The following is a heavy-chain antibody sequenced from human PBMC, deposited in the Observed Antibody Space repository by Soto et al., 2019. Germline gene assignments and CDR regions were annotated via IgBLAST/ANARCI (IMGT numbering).Heavy chain of an antibody. J-gene: IGHJ4*02. CDR2: ISGSGGST. V-gene: IGHV3-23*01. Sequence: EVQLLESGGGLVQPGGSLRLSCAASGFTFSSYAMSWVRQAPGKGLEWVSAISGSGGSTYYADSVKGRFTISRDNSKNTLYLQMNRLRAEDTAVYYCAKDSNYGDYAFDYWGQGTLVTVSS. CDR1: GFTFSSYA. D-gene: IGHD4-17*01. CDR3: AKDSNYGDYAFDY.